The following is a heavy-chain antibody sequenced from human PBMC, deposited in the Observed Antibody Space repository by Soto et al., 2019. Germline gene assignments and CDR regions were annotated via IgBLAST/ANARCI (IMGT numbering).Heavy chain of an antibody. CDR3: SRHDYGRDWYFDL. Sequence: EVQLVESGGGLVQPGGSLKLSCAASGFTFSGSAMHWVRQASGKGLEWVGRIRSKANSYATAYAASVKGRFTISREDSKNTAYLQMNSLNTEDTVVYYCSRHDYGRDWYFDLWGRGTLVTVSS. CDR1: GFTFSGSA. CDR2: IRSKANSYAT. V-gene: IGHV3-73*02. D-gene: IGHD4-17*01. J-gene: IGHJ2*01.